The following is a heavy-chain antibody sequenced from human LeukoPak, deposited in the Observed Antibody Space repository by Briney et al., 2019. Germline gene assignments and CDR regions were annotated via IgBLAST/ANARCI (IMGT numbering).Heavy chain of an antibody. CDR2: IYPGDSDT. V-gene: IGHV5-51*01. Sequence: GESLKISCKGSGYSFTSYWIGWVRQMPGKGLEWMGIIYPGDSDTRYSPSFQGPVTISADKSISTAYLQWSSLKASDTAMYYCATNIVVGIRWGAFDIWGQGTMVTVSS. CDR1: GYSFTSYW. CDR3: ATNIVVGIRWGAFDI. D-gene: IGHD2-21*01. J-gene: IGHJ3*02.